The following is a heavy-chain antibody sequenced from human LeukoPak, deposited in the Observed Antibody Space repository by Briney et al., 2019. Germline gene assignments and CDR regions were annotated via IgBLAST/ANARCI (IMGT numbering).Heavy chain of an antibody. CDR1: GYSFTGYY. J-gene: IGHJ4*02. V-gene: IGHV1-2*02. Sequence: ASVKVSCKASGYSFTGYYMHWVRQAPGQGLEWMGWINPNSGGTNYAQKFQCRVTMTRDTSISTAYMELSGLRSDDTAVYYCARTYYYDSSGSFDYWGQGTLVSVSS. D-gene: IGHD3-22*01. CDR2: INPNSGGT. CDR3: ARTYYYDSSGSFDY.